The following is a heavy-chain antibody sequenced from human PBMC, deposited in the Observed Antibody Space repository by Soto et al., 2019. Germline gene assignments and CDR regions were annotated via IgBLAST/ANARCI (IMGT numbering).Heavy chain of an antibody. V-gene: IGHV1-69*13. D-gene: IGHD6-19*01. CDR3: ARVHAYESEQCLALDF. CDR1: GGTLSSYA. CDR2: IIPIFGTA. J-gene: IGHJ4*02. Sequence: SSVKRSCKASGGTLSSYAISWVRQAPGQGLEWMGGIIPIFGTANYAQKFQGRVTITADESTSTAYMELSSLRSEDTAVYYCARVHAYESEQCLALDFWGQGTLVTVSS.